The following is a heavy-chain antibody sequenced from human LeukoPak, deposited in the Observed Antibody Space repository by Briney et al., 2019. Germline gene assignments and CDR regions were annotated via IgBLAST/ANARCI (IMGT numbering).Heavy chain of an antibody. CDR3: AKVIAGELATMT. Sequence: SQTLSLTCAISGDSVSSNSATWSWIRQSPSRGLEWLGRTYYRSKWYIDYPVSVKGRMIINPDTSKNQFSLQVNSVTPEDTAVYFCAKVIAGELATMTWGQGTLVTVSP. D-gene: IGHD5-24*01. CDR1: GDSVSSNSAT. V-gene: IGHV6-1*01. J-gene: IGHJ4*02. CDR2: TYYRSKWYI.